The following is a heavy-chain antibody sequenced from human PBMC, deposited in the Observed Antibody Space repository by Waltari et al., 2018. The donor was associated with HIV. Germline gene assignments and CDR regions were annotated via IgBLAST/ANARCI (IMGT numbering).Heavy chain of an antibody. V-gene: IGHV7-4-1*02. CDR2: INTNTGNP. J-gene: IGHJ5*02. Sequence: EYRGAGVSVKISCKASGYRLTSYAMNWVRQAPGQGPEWMGWINTNTGNPTYAQGFTGRFVFSLDTSVSTAYLQINSLKAEDTAVYYCAKLGMKNWFDPWGQGTLVTVSS. CDR1: GYRLTSYA. D-gene: IGHD3-3*02. CDR3: AKLGMKNWFDP.